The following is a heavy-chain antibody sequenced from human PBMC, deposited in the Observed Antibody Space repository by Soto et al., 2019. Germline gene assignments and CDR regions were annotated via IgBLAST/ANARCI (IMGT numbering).Heavy chain of an antibody. CDR1: GGSISSSSYY. D-gene: IGHD5-12*01. Sequence: PSETLSLTCTVSGGSISSSSYYWGWIRQPPGKGLEWIGSIYYSGSTYYNPSLKSRVTISVDTSKNQFSLKLSSVTAADTAVYYCASYGYGKAYYYGMDVWGQGTTVTVSS. CDR3: ASYGYGKAYYYGMDV. V-gene: IGHV4-39*01. CDR2: IYYSGST. J-gene: IGHJ6*02.